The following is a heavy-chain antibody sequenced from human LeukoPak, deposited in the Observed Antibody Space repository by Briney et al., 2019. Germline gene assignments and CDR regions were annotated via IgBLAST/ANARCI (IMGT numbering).Heavy chain of an antibody. CDR1: GGSIRSYS. Sequence: SETLSLTCTVSGGSIRSYSWSWIRQPPGSGLEWIGYTHHSRSTNYNPSLKSRVTVSVDTSKNQFSLKLSSVTAADTAVYYCARAATDEYYYYYYMDVWGKGTTVTVSS. J-gene: IGHJ6*03. D-gene: IGHD2-15*01. CDR3: ARAATDEYYYYYYMDV. CDR2: THHSRST. V-gene: IGHV4-59*12.